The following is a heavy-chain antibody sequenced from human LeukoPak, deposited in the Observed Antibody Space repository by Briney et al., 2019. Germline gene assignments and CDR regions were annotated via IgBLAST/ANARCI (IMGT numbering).Heavy chain of an antibody. D-gene: IGHD3-10*01. CDR3: AKDSGGELFFDY. CDR2: ISGSGGST. J-gene: IGHJ4*02. V-gene: IGHV3-23*01. Sequence: PGGSLRLSCAASGFTFNNYAMSWVRQAPGKGLEWVSAISGSGGSTYYADSVKGRFTISRDNSKNTLYLQMNSLRAEDTAVYYCAKDSGGELFFDYWGQGTLVTVSS. CDR1: GFTFNNYA.